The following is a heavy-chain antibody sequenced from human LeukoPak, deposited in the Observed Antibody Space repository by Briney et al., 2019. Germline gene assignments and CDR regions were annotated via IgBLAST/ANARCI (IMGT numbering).Heavy chain of an antibody. CDR1: GFTFANAW. CDR2: IKRKNDGGAT. D-gene: IGHD6-13*01. CDR3: SSSGSRWDYFDY. Sequence: GGSLRLSCAVSGFTFANAWMTWVRQAPGKGLEWVGRIKRKNDGGATDYATPVKGRFTISRDDSINTLYLQMNSLRTEDTAVYYCSSSGSRWDYFDYWGQGALVTVSS. V-gene: IGHV3-15*01. J-gene: IGHJ4*02.